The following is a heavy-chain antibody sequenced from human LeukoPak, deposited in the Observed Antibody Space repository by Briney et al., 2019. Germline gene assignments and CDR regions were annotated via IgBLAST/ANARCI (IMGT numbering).Heavy chain of an antibody. CDR2: ITSNGGST. V-gene: IGHV3-64D*08. CDR3: VTVGMTSIWSYLRFDP. CDR1: GFTFSTNS. D-gene: IGHD1-26*01. Sequence: GGSLRLSCSASGFTFSTNSMHWVRQAPGKGLEFVSAITSNGGSTYYADSVKGRFTISRDNSKNTLYLQMSSLRAEDTAVYYCVTVGMTSIWSYLRFDPRGQGTLVTVSS. J-gene: IGHJ5*02.